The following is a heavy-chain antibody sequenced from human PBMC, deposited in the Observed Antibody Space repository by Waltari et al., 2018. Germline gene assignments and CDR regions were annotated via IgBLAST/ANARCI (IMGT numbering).Heavy chain of an antibody. CDR3: ARDLYSSGPREADS. Sequence: QGHLVESGGGVVQPGRSLRLSCVGSGFTFSDHAMHWVRQAPGKGLEWVAIISYEGSNKYYADSVRGRFTISRDNSKNMLYLEMNSLRAEDTAVYYCARDLYSSGPREADSWGQGTLVAVSS. CDR2: ISYEGSNK. V-gene: IGHV3-30*04. D-gene: IGHD3-22*01. CDR1: GFTFSDHA. J-gene: IGHJ4*02.